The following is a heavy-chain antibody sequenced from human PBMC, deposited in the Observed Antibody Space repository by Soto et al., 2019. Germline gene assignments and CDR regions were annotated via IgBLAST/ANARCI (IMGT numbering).Heavy chain of an antibody. CDR3: ARENLRSRMDV. V-gene: IGHV4-59*01. Sequence: SETLSLTCPVSCGSINNYYWSWIRQPPGKGLEWIGYIYYSGSTNYNPSLKSRVTISVDTSKNQFSLKLSPVTAADTAVYYCARENLRSRMDVWGQRTTITVS. D-gene: IGHD5-12*01. J-gene: IGHJ6*02. CDR2: IYYSGST. CDR1: CGSINNYY.